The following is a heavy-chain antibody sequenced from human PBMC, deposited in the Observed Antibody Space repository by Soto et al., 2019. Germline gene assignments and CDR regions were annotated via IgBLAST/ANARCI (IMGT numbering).Heavy chain of an antibody. D-gene: IGHD3-10*01. CDR2: ISYDGSNK. CDR1: GFTFSSYG. J-gene: IGHJ6*02. CDR3: AQDMVRGGFLRYYYGMDV. V-gene: IGHV3-30*18. Sequence: QVQLVESGGGVVQPGRSLRLSCAASGFTFSSYGMHWVRQAPGKGLEWVAVISYDGSNKYYADSVKGRFTISRDNSKNPLYLQMNSLRAEDTAVYYCAQDMVRGGFLRYYYGMDVWGQGTTVTVSS.